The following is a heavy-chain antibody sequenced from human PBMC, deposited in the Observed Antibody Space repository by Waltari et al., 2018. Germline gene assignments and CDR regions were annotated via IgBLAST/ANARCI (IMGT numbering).Heavy chain of an antibody. J-gene: IGHJ4*02. V-gene: IGHV1-69*13. CDR2: IIPIFGTA. D-gene: IGHD2-15*01. CDR3: ARDAADCSGGSCYSGGFDY. CDR1: GGTFSSYA. Sequence: QVQPVQSGAEVKKPGSSVKVSCKASGGTFSSYAISWVRRAPGHGLEWMGGIIPIFGTANYAQKFQGRVTITADESTSTAYMELSSLRSEDTAVYYCARDAADCSGGSCYSGGFDYWGQGTLVTVSS.